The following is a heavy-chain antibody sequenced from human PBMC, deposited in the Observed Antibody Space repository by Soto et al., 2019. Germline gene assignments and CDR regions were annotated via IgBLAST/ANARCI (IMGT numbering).Heavy chain of an antibody. V-gene: IGHV4-39*01. J-gene: IGHJ4*02. D-gene: IGHD3-22*01. CDR2: IYYSGST. CDR1: GGSTSSSSYY. CDR3: ASLRDYYYDSSGYSHYFDY. Sequence: SETLSLTCTVSGGSTSSSSYYWGWIRQPPGKGLEWIGSIYYSGSTYYNPSLKSRVTISVDTSKNQFSLKLSSVTAADTAVYYCASLRDYYYDSSGYSHYFDYWGQGTLVTVSS.